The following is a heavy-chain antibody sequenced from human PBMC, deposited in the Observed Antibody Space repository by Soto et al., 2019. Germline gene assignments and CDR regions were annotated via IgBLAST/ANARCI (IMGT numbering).Heavy chain of an antibody. CDR1: GFTFSTYS. D-gene: IGHD2-15*01. CDR3: ARDRGCSGGICYRDLGY. CDR2: ISSTSNTI. V-gene: IGHV3-48*01. J-gene: IGHJ4*02. Sequence: GGSLRLSCAASGFTFSTYSMILVRQAPGKGLEWVSYISSTSNTIYYADSVKGRFTISRDNAKNSLYLHMNSLSAEDTAVYYCARDRGCSGGICYRDLGYWGQGTLVTVSS.